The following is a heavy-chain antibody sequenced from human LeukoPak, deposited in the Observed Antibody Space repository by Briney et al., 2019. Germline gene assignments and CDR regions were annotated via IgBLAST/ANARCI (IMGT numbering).Heavy chain of an antibody. Sequence: GGSLRLSCAASGFTFSDYYMSWIRQAPGKGLEWVSYISSSGSTIYYADSVKGRFTISNDNAKKSLYLQMNSLRAEDTAVYYCARARRPKWERDGYTSKESAFDIWGQGTMVTVS. D-gene: IGHD5-24*01. CDR2: ISSSGSTI. V-gene: IGHV3-11*04. CDR3: ARARRPKWERDGYTSKESAFDI. J-gene: IGHJ3*02. CDR1: GFTFSDYY.